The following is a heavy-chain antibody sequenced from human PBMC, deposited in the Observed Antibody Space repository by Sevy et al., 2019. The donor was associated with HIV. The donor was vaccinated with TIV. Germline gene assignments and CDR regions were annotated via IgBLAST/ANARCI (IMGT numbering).Heavy chain of an antibody. CDR1: GFTFSIYA. J-gene: IGHJ4*02. Sequence: GGSLRLSCATSGFTFSIYAMSWVRQAPGKGLEWVSSMSGRGGAIYYADSVKGRFTISRDNSKDTLFLQMNSLTPEDTAVYYCARGGGYCGGDCYSIDYWGQGALVTVSS. CDR2: MSGRGGAI. D-gene: IGHD2-21*02. CDR3: ARGGGYCGGDCYSIDY. V-gene: IGHV3-23*01.